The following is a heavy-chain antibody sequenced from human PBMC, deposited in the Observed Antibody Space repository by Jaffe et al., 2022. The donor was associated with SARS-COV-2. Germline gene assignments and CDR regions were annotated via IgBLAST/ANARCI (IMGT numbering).Heavy chain of an antibody. D-gene: IGHD3-16*01. CDR1: AFTFSNSW. CDR3: ARERLGGDNYGEHFDY. Sequence: EVQLVESGGGLVQPGGSLRLSCAASAFTFSNSWMSWVRQAPGKGLEWVANINQDGSEKYYVDSVKGRFTISRDNAKNSLYLQMNSLRAEDTAVYYCARERLGGDNYGEHFDYWGQGTLVTVSS. CDR2: INQDGSEK. J-gene: IGHJ4*02. V-gene: IGHV3-7*01.